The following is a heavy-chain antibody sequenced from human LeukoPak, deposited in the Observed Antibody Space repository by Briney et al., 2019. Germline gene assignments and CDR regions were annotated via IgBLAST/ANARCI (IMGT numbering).Heavy chain of an antibody. J-gene: IGHJ4*02. Sequence: SSETLSLTCTVSGYSISSGYYWGWIRQPPGKGLEWIGSTYHSGSTYYNPSLKSRVTISVDTSKNQFSLKLSSVTAADTAVYYCARDGVTDYDILTGYYASHLYYFDYWGQGTLVTVSS. D-gene: IGHD3-9*01. CDR1: GYSISSGYY. V-gene: IGHV4-38-2*02. CDR2: TYHSGST. CDR3: ARDGVTDYDILTGYYASHLYYFDY.